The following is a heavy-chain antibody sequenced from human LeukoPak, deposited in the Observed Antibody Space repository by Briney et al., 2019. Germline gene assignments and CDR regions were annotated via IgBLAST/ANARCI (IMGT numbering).Heavy chain of an antibody. Sequence: SVKVSCKASGGTFSGYAISWVRQAPGQGLEWMGGIIPIFGTANYAQKFQGRVTITADESTSTAYMELSSLRSEDTAVYYCARVHGGLWGDDTRFDYWGQGTLVTVSS. J-gene: IGHJ4*02. D-gene: IGHD4/OR15-4a*01. CDR2: IIPIFGTA. CDR3: ARVHGGLWGDDTRFDY. V-gene: IGHV1-69*13. CDR1: GGTFSGYA.